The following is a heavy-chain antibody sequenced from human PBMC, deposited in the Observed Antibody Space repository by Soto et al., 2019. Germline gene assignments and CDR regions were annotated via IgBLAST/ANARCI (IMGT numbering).Heavy chain of an antibody. CDR2: IYPGDSDT. J-gene: IGHJ4*01. CDR3: ARLHPQQAFDY. V-gene: IGHV5-51*01. D-gene: IGHD6-13*01. CDR1: GDSFTSYW. Sequence: XESLTISCEGAGDSFTSYWIGWVRQMPGKGLEWMGIIYPGDSDTRYSPSFQGQVTISADKSISTAYLQWSSLKASDTAMYYCARLHPQQAFDYWGQGTLVTVSS.